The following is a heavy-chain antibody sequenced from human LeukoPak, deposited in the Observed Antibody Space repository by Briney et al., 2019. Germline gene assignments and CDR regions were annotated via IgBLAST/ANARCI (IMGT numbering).Heavy chain of an antibody. V-gene: IGHV1-2*02. CDR1: GYTFTGYY. J-gene: IGHJ4*02. CDR2: INPNSGGT. Sequence: AASVKVSCKASGYTFTGYYMHWVRQAPGQGLEWMGWINPNSGGTNYAQKFQGRVTMTRDTSISTAYMELSRLRSDDTAVYYCARDGRGGLLWFGEFQNWGQGTLVTVSS. D-gene: IGHD3-10*01. CDR3: ARDGRGGLLWFGEFQN.